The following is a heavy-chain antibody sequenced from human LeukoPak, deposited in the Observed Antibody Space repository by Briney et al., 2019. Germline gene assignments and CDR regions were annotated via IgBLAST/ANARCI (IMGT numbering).Heavy chain of an antibody. D-gene: IGHD1-1*01. CDR1: GLTITTYA. CDR3: RAQRALDY. J-gene: IGHJ4*02. CDR2: IGGGGTE. Sequence: GGSLRLSCAASGLTITTYAVNWVRQAPGKGLEWVSGIGGGGTEYYADSVKGRFIISSDSSQNLVHLQMNSLTVEDTAVYRARAQRALDYWGQGTLVTDSS. V-gene: IGHV3-23*01.